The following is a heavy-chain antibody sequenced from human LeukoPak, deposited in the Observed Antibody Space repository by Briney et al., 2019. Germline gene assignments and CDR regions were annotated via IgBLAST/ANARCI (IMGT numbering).Heavy chain of an antibody. CDR1: GFTFSSYG. D-gene: IGHD6-19*01. Sequence: GGSLRLSCAASGFTFSSYGMHGVRQAPGKGLEWVAVIWYDGSNKYYADSVKGRFTISRDNSKNTLYLQMSSLRAEDTAVYYWARDPTYSSGWYSYYYYGMDVWGQGTTVTVSS. V-gene: IGHV3-33*01. CDR3: ARDPTYSSGWYSYYYYGMDV. CDR2: IWYDGSNK. J-gene: IGHJ6*02.